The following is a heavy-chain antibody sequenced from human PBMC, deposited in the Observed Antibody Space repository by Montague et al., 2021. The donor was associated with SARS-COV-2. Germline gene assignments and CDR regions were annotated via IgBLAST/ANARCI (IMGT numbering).Heavy chain of an antibody. CDR3: ARPLVRGVPKAFDI. J-gene: IGHJ3*02. D-gene: IGHD3-10*01. Sequence: SETLSLTCTVSGGSITRNYYWGWIRQPPGKGLEWVGDIYYSGTTFFNPSLQSRVTISVDASKNQFSLNLTSVTAADTAVYCCARPLVRGVPKAFDIWGQGALVIVSS. V-gene: IGHV4-39*01. CDR2: IYYSGTT. CDR1: GGSITRNYY.